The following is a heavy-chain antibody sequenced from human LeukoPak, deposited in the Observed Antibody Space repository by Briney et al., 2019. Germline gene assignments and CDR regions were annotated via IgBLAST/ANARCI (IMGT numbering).Heavy chain of an antibody. D-gene: IGHD3-22*01. V-gene: IGHV3-30*02. CDR2: IWYDGSNK. J-gene: IGHJ4*02. Sequence: GGSLRLSCAASGFIFRNYGMEWVRQAPGKGLEWVAVIWYDGSNKYYADSVKGRFTISRDNSKNTLYLQMNSLRAEDTAVYYCAKPYDSSGYYYVDYWGQGTLVTVSS. CDR3: AKPYDSSGYYYVDY. CDR1: GFIFRNYG.